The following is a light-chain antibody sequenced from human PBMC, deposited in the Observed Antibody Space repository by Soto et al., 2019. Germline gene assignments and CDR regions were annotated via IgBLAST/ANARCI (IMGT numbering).Light chain of an antibody. CDR2: GAS. J-gene: IGKJ1*01. CDR3: QQYGSSPPT. CDR1: QSISRY. V-gene: IGKV3-20*01. Sequence: IVLTQSPGTLALSPGERTTLSCRASQSISRYLAWYQQKPGQGPRLLIYGASSRATGTPDRFSGSGSGTDFTLTINRLEPEDFALYYCQQYGSSPPTFSQGTKVEIK.